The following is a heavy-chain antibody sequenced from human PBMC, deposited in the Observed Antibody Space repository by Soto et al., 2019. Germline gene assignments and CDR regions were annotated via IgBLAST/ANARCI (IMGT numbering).Heavy chain of an antibody. J-gene: IGHJ5*02. V-gene: IGHV1-69*01. Sequence: QVQLVQSGAEVKKPGSSVKVSCKASGGNFSSYSVNWVRQAPGQGLEWMGGIIPIFGPANYAQKFQGRVTITADEAASTVYMELSSLRSEDTSVYNCARRLVGVPTNGFGPWGQGTLVTVSS. D-gene: IGHD1-26*01. CDR1: GGNFSSYS. CDR3: ARRLVGVPTNGFGP. CDR2: IIPIFGPA.